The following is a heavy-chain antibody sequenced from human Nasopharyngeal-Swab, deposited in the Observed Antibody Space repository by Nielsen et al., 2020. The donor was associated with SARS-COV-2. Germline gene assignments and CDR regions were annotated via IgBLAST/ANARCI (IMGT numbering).Heavy chain of an antibody. J-gene: IGHJ6*03. CDR2: INPTDGST. CDR3: ARGPYYDFWSGYSSYYYMDV. V-gene: IGHV1-46*01. Sequence: ASVKVSCKASGYTFTSYYLHWVRQAPGQGLEWMGIINPTDGSTSYAQKFEGRVTMTRVTSTSTVYMELNSLRSEDTAVYYCARGPYYDFWSGYSSYYYMDVWGKGTTVTVSS. D-gene: IGHD3-3*01. CDR1: GYTFTSYY.